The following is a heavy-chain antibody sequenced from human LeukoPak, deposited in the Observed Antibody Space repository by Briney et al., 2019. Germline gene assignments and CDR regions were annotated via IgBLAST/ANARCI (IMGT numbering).Heavy chain of an antibody. CDR3: AKPSYYYDSSGSFDY. CDR1: GFSFSDSY. Sequence: GGSLRLSCVVSGFSFSDSYMTWIRQTPGKGLEWVSAISGSGGSTYYADSVKGRFTISRDNSKNTLYLQMNSLRAEDTAVYYCAKPSYYYDSSGSFDYWGQGTLVTVSS. J-gene: IGHJ4*02. CDR2: ISGSGGST. D-gene: IGHD3-22*01. V-gene: IGHV3-23*01.